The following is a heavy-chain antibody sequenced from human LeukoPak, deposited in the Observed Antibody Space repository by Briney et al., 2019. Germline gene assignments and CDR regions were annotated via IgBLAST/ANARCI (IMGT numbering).Heavy chain of an antibody. Sequence: GGSLRLSRADSGFTFSSYAMSWVRQAPGKGLEWVSAISSSGGSTYYSDSVKGRFTISRDNSKNTLYLQMNSLRVEDTAVYYCAKDPYGYNSYYFDYWGQGTLGSVSS. V-gene: IGHV3-23*01. J-gene: IGHJ4*02. CDR2: ISSSGGST. D-gene: IGHD5-24*01. CDR1: GFTFSSYA. CDR3: AKDPYGYNSYYFDY.